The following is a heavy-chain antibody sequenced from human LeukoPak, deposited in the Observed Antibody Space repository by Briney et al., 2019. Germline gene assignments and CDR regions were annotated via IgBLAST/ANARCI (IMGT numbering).Heavy chain of an antibody. Sequence: WASVKVSCKASGYTFTGYYMHWVRQAPGQGLEWMGWINPNSGGTNYAQKFQGRVTMTRDTSISTAYMEVSRLRSEDTAVYFCARVFHPYYYDSRGYKVVSDYYYYYMDVWGKGTTVTVSS. CDR3: ARVFHPYYYDSRGYKVVSDYYYYYMDV. CDR1: GYTFTGYY. CDR2: INPNSGGT. V-gene: IGHV1-2*02. J-gene: IGHJ6*03. D-gene: IGHD3-22*01.